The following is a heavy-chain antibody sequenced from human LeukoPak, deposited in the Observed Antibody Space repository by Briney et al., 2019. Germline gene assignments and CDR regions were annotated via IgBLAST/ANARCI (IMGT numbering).Heavy chain of an antibody. Sequence: GRSLRLSCAASGFTFDDYAMHWVRQAPRKGLEWVSGISWNSGSIGYADSVKGRFTISRDNAKNSLYLQMNSLRTEDMALYFCAKASRSLVVAPLDYWGQGTLVTVSS. D-gene: IGHD2-2*01. CDR1: GFTFDDYA. CDR2: ISWNSGSI. V-gene: IGHV3-9*03. CDR3: AKASRSLVVAPLDY. J-gene: IGHJ4*02.